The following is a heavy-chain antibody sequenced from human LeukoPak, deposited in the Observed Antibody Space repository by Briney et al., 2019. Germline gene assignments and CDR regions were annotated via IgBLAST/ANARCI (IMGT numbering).Heavy chain of an antibody. V-gene: IGHV3-30-3*01. CDR1: GFTFSSYA. CDR3: ARTRTVVTLWDAFDI. D-gene: IGHD4-23*01. J-gene: IGHJ3*02. CDR2: ISYDGSNK. Sequence: GGSLRLSCAASGFTFSSYAMHWVRQAPGKGLEWVAVISYDGSNKYYADSVKGRFTISRDNSKNTLYLQMNSLRAEDTAVYYCARTRTVVTLWDAFDIWGQGTMVTVSS.